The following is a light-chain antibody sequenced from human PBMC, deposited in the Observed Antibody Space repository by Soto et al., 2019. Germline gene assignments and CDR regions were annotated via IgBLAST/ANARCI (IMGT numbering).Light chain of an antibody. CDR2: DVS. Sequence: QSVLTQPASVSGSPGQSITLSCTGTSSDVGGYNYVSWYQQHSGKAPKLMIYDVSNRPSGISNRFSGSKSGNTASLTISGLQAEDEADYYCNSYTSSDTLVFGTGTKLTVL. V-gene: IGLV2-14*01. J-gene: IGLJ1*01. CDR3: NSYTSSDTLV. CDR1: SSDVGGYNY.